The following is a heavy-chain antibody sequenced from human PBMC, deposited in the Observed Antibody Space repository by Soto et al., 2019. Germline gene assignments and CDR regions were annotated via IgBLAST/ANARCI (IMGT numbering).Heavy chain of an antibody. CDR2: IYSGGTT. CDR3: ARRYMVGVTGDY. CDR1: GFSVSSNY. D-gene: IGHD1-26*01. Sequence: EVQLVETGGGMIQPGGSLRLSCAVSGFSVSSNYMSWVRQAPGKGLEWVSLIYSGGTTSYADSVKGRFIISRDRSKNTLFLQMNSLRVEDTAVYYCARRYMVGVTGDYWGQGTRVTVSS. V-gene: IGHV3-53*02. J-gene: IGHJ4*02.